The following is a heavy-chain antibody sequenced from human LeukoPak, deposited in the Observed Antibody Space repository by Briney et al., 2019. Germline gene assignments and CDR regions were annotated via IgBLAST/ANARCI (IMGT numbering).Heavy chain of an antibody. J-gene: IGHJ4*02. CDR1: GGTFSSYA. CDR2: IIPILGIA. Sequence: SVKVSCKASGGTFSSYAISWVRQAPGQGLEWMGRIIPILGIANYAQKFQGRVTITADKSTSTAYMELRSLRSDDTAVYYCARPLYSSSSMGFDYWGQGTLVTVSS. CDR3: ARPLYSSSSMGFDY. D-gene: IGHD6-13*01. V-gene: IGHV1-69*04.